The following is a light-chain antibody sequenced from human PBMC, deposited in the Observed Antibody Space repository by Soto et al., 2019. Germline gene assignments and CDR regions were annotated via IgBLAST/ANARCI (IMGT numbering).Light chain of an antibody. Sequence: EIVLTQSPGTLSLSPGERATLSCRASQSVSTSYLAWYQQKPGQAPRLLIYGASTRATGFPARFSGSGSGTEFTLTISSLQSEDFAVYYCQQYDNWPSALTFGGGTKVDIK. CDR2: GAS. CDR3: QQYDNWPSALT. CDR1: QSVSTSY. J-gene: IGKJ4*01. V-gene: IGKV3-15*01.